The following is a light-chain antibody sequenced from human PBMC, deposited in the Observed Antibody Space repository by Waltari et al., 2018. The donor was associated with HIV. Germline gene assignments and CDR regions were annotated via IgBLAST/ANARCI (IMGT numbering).Light chain of an antibody. V-gene: IGLV2-8*01. CDR3: TSYAGSNNVL. Sequence: QSALTQPPSASGSPGQSVTISCTGTSSDVGAYNYVSWYQQHPGKAPKLMIYEVSERPAGVPDRFSGSKSGNTASLTVSGLQADDEADYYCTSYAGSNNVLFGGGTKLTVL. J-gene: IGLJ2*01. CDR2: EVS. CDR1: SSDVGAYNY.